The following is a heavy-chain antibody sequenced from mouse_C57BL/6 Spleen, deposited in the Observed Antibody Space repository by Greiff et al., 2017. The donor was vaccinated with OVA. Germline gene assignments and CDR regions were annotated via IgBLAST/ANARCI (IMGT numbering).Heavy chain of an antibody. V-gene: IGHV5-17*01. Sequence: EVHLVESGGGLVKPGGSLKLSCAASGFTFSDYGMHWVRQAPEKGLEWVAYISSGSSTIYYADTVKGRFTISRDNAKNTLFLQMTSLRSEDTAMYYCAGEKDDGNDRWYFDVWGTGTTVTVSS. CDR1: GFTFSDYG. CDR3: AGEKDDGNDRWYFDV. D-gene: IGHD2-2*01. CDR2: ISSGSSTI. J-gene: IGHJ1*03.